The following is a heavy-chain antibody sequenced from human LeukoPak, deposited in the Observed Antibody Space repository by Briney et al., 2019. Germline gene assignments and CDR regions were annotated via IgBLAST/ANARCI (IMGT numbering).Heavy chain of an antibody. CDR3: ARDHLPAGAPGYYMDV. Sequence: SETLSLTCTVSGGSVSSHFWSWIRQPPGKGLEWIGYIYNSGITNYNPSLKSRVTMSVDTSKNQFSLMLRSVTAADTAVYYCARDHLPAGAPGYYMDVWGKGTAVTVSS. V-gene: IGHV4-59*02. CDR1: GGSVSSHF. D-gene: IGHD4/OR15-4a*01. J-gene: IGHJ6*03. CDR2: IYNSGIT.